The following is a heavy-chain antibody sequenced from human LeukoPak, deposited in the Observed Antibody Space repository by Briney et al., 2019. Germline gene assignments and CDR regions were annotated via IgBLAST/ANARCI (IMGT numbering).Heavy chain of an antibody. Sequence: GGSLRLSWAASGFIFSGYGMHWVRQAPGKGLQWVTFIRYEGSDKYYADSVKGRFTISRDNSKNTLYLQMNSLRVEDTAVYYCAKESDVAAAGIDYWGQGTLVTVSS. CDR2: IRYEGSDK. CDR3: AKESDVAAAGIDY. CDR1: GFIFSGYG. J-gene: IGHJ4*02. V-gene: IGHV3-30*02. D-gene: IGHD6-13*01.